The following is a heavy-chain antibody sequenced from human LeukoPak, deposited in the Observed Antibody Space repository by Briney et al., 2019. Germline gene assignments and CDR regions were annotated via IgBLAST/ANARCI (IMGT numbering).Heavy chain of an antibody. J-gene: IGHJ6*02. V-gene: IGHV4-59*08. Sequence: KPSETLSLTCNVSGGSISGYYWSWIRQPPGKELEWIGYIYYRGSTNYNPSLKSRITMSVDTSKNQFFLKLSSVTAADTAVYYCARQSHYYYGMDVWGQGTTVTVSS. CDR1: GGSISGYY. CDR3: ARQSHYYYGMDV. CDR2: IYYRGST.